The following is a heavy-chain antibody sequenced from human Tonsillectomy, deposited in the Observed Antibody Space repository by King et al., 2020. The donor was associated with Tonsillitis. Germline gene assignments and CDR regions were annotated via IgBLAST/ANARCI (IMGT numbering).Heavy chain of an antibody. CDR2: IIPILGAT. CDR1: GGAFSSYR. V-gene: IGHV1-69*01. J-gene: IGHJ3*02. CDR3: AREGTGMGGAFDI. Sequence: VQLVESGAEVKKPGSSVKVSCKASGGAFSSYRISWVRQAPGQGLEWMGGIIPILGATNYAQKFQGRVTITADESTSPAYMELSSLRSEDTAVYHCAREGTGMGGAFDIWGQGTMVTVSS. D-gene: IGHD1/OR15-1a*01.